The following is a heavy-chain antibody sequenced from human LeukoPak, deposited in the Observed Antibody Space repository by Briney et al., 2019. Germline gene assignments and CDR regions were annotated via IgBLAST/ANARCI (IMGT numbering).Heavy chain of an antibody. Sequence: GGSLRLSCAASGFTFSTYWMHWVRQAPGRGLVWVSRINSDGSSTSYAGSVKGRFTISRDNAKNTLYLQMNSLRAEDTAVYYCARFYCSSTSCLEDYWGQGTLVTVSS. V-gene: IGHV3-74*01. J-gene: IGHJ4*02. CDR2: INSDGSST. CDR3: ARFYCSSTSCLEDY. D-gene: IGHD2-2*01. CDR1: GFTFSTYW.